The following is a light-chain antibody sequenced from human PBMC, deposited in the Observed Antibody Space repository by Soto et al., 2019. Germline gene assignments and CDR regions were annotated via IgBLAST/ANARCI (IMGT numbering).Light chain of an antibody. CDR3: SSYTSSSTPYV. Sequence: QYVLPQPASVSGSPGQSITISCTGTSSDVGGYNYVSWYQQHPGKAPKLMIYEVSNRPSGVSNRFSGSKSGNTASLTISGLQAEDEADYYCSSYTSSSTPYVFGTGTKLTVL. CDR2: EVS. CDR1: SSDVGGYNY. J-gene: IGLJ1*01. V-gene: IGLV2-14*01.